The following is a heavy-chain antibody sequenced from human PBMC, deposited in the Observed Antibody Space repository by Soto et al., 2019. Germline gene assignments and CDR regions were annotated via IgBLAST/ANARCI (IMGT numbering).Heavy chain of an antibody. Sequence: SETLSLTCAVSGGSISSDGYSWSWIRQPPGKGLEWIGYIYDSGSTYYNPSLESRVTISVDRSKNQLSLRLSSVTAADTAVYYCARVVGQLDVVGQTHNYGLDVWGHGTTVTVSS. D-gene: IGHD2-15*01. CDR3: ARVVGQLDVVGQTHNYGLDV. CDR2: IYDSGST. V-gene: IGHV4-30-2*01. CDR1: GGSISSDGYS. J-gene: IGHJ6*02.